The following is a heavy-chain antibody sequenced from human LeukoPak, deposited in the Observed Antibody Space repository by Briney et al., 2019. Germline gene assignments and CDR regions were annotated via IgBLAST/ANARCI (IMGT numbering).Heavy chain of an antibody. V-gene: IGHV3-23*01. CDR1: GVTVGNNY. D-gene: IGHD6-13*01. J-gene: IGHJ4*02. CDR2: ISGSGGST. Sequence: GGSLRLSCAASGVTVGNNYMNWVRQAPGKGLEWVSAISGSGGSTYYADSVKGRFTISRDNSKNTLYLQMNSLRAEDTAVYYCAKGPSSSLSDYFDYWGQGTLVTVSS. CDR3: AKGPSSSLSDYFDY.